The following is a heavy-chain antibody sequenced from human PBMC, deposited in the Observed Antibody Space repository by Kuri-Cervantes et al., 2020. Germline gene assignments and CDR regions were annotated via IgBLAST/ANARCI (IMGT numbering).Heavy chain of an antibody. CDR3: ASAMDYYEAFDY. CDR2: IYYSGST. Sequence: SETLSLTCTVSGGSISSSSYYWGWIRQPPGKGLEWIGSIYYSGSTYYNPSLKSRVTISVDTSKNQFSLKLSSVTAADTAVYCCASAMDYYEAFDYWGQGTLVTVSS. CDR1: GGSISSSSYY. V-gene: IGHV4-39*07. D-gene: IGHD3-16*01. J-gene: IGHJ4*02.